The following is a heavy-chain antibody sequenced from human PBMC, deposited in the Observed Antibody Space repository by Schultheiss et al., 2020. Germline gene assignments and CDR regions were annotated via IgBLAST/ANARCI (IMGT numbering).Heavy chain of an antibody. D-gene: IGHD6-13*01. V-gene: IGHV1-2*04. J-gene: IGHJ3*02. CDR1: GSTFTGYY. Sequence: ASVKVSCKASGSTFTGYYMHWVRQAPGQGLEWMGWINPNSGGTNYAQKFQGWVTMTRDTSISTAYMELSRVRSDDTAVYYCARDRSSSWYRGDDAFDIWGQGTMVTFSS. CDR2: INPNSGGT. CDR3: ARDRSSSWYRGDDAFDI.